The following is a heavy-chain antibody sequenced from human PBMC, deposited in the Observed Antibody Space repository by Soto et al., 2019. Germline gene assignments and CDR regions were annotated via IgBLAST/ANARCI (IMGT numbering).Heavy chain of an antibody. Sequence: QVQLVESGGGVVQPGTSLRLSCAASGFTFNNYGMHWVRQAPGTGLEWVAAISSDGNDKYYADSVKGRLTISRDNSKNTLYLQMHSLRAEDTAVYYCAKDQGIAASHGIDWGQGTMVTVSS. CDR3: AKDQGIAASHGID. CDR1: GFTFNNYG. D-gene: IGHD6-13*01. J-gene: IGHJ3*01. V-gene: IGHV3-30*18. CDR2: ISSDGNDK.